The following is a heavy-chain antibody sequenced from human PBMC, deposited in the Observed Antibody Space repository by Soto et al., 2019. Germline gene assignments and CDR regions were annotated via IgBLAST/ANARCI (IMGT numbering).Heavy chain of an antibody. V-gene: IGHV1-8*01. D-gene: IGHD1-1*01. J-gene: IGHJ4*02. CDR3: EVNTGY. CDR2: MSPESGNT. Sequence: QVQVVQSRAEVKKPGASVKVSCKASGYTFTDYDVNWVRQASGQGLEYMGWMSPESGNTGYAPQFQGRVTMTRNTSISTAYMELSSLRSEDTAVYYCEVNTGYWGQGTKVTVSS. CDR1: GYTFTDYD.